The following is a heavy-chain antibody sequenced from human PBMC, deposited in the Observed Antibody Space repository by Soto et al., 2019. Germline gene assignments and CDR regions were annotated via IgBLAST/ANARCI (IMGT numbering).Heavy chain of an antibody. Sequence: GGSLRLSCAASGFTVSSNYMSWVRQAPGKGLEWVSVIYSGGSTYYADSGKGRFTISRHNSKNTLYLQMNSLRAEDTAVYYCARVGREGYCSSTSCLTGARRYYYYMDVWGKGTTVTVSS. D-gene: IGHD2-2*01. J-gene: IGHJ6*03. CDR1: GFTVSSNY. CDR2: IYSGGST. V-gene: IGHV3-53*04. CDR3: ARVGREGYCSSTSCLTGARRYYYYMDV.